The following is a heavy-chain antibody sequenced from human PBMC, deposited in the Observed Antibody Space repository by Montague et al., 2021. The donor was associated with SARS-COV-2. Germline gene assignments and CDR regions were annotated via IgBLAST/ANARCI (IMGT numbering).Heavy chain of an antibody. Sequence: SETLSLTCTVSGGSISSHFWSFIRQPPGKGLEWIGYINSNGSTNDNPSLRSRLTMSVDTSKNQFSLQLRSMTPADTAVYFCARATSVRGAVSWFDPWGQGIPVTVSS. D-gene: IGHD3-10*01. CDR2: INSNGST. CDR3: ARATSVRGAVSWFDP. V-gene: IGHV4-59*11. J-gene: IGHJ5*02. CDR1: GGSISSHF.